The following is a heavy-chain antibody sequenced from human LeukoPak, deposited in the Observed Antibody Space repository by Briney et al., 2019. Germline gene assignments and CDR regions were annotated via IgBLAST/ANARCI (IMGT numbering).Heavy chain of an antibody. D-gene: IGHD3-10*01. V-gene: IGHV4-30-4*08. J-gene: IGHJ4*02. Sequence: PSETLSLTCTVSGGSISSGDYYWSWIRQPPGKGLEWIGYIYYSGSTYYNPSLKSRVTISVDTSKNQFSPKLSSVTAADTAVYYCAGGSYGSGSYYSDYWGQGTLVTVSS. CDR3: AGGSYGSGSYYSDY. CDR1: GGSISSGDYY. CDR2: IYYSGST.